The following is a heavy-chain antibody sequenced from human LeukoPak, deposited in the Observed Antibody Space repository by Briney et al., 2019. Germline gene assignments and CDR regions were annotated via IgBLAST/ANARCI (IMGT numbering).Heavy chain of an antibody. V-gene: IGHV1-69*02. CDR3: ARAHVSERGSFDY. CDR1: GGTFSSYT. CDR2: IIPILGIA. Sequence: SVKVSCKASGGTFSSYTISWVRQAPGQGLEWMERIIPILGIANYAQKFQGRVTITADKSTSTAYMELSSLRSEDTAVYYCARAHVSERGSFDYWGQGTLVTVSS. J-gene: IGHJ4*02. D-gene: IGHD3-16*01.